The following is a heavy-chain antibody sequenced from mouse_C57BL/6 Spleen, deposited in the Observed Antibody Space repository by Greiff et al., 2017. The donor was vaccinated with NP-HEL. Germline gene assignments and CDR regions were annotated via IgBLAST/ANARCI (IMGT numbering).Heavy chain of an antibody. CDR1: GFTFSSYA. CDR3: TRDGYPYYYAMDY. Sequence: DVMLVESGEGLVKPGGSLKLSCAASGFTFSSYAMSWVRQTPEKRLEWVAYISSGGDYIYYADTVKGRFTISRDNARNTLYLQMSSLKSEDTAMYYCTRDGYPYYYAMDYWGQGTSVTVSS. D-gene: IGHD2-3*01. J-gene: IGHJ4*01. V-gene: IGHV5-9-1*02. CDR2: ISSGGDYI.